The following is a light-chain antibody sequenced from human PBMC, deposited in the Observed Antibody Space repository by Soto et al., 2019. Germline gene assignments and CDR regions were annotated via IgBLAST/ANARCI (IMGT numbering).Light chain of an antibody. CDR1: QSLVHSNGNTY. V-gene: IGKV2-30*02. CDR3: MQGTHWPRT. J-gene: IGKJ1*01. CDR2: KVS. Sequence: DVVMTQSPLSLPVTLGQPASISCRSSQSLVHSNGNTYLNWFQQKPGQSPRRLLYKVSIRDAGVPDRFSGSASGTDFTLKISRVEADDVGVYYCMQGTHWPRTFGQGTKVEIK.